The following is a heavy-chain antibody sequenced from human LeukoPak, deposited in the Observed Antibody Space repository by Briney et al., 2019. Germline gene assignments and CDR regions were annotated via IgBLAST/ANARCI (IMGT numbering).Heavy chain of an antibody. CDR3: ASGFDY. J-gene: IGHJ4*02. Sequence: GASVKVSCKSSVGTFSNYAISWVRQAPGQGLEWMGFISAYNGNTHNPHKLQGRVTLTTHTPTRTPSIELKSLRSNATAVYYCASGFDYWGQGTLVTVSS. CDR2: ISAYNGNT. CDR1: VGTFSNYA. V-gene: IGHV1-18*01.